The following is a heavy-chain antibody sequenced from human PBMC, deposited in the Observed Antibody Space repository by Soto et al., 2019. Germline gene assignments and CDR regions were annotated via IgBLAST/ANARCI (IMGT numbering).Heavy chain of an antibody. CDR3: ARLEGLATISYFFDF. D-gene: IGHD3-9*01. J-gene: IGHJ4*02. V-gene: IGHV4-39*01. CDR1: DDSINSDKYY. Sequence: SETLSLTCSVSDDSINSDKYYWGWIRQPPGKGLEWIGSIYYRGNAYYNPSLQTRVTISLDKSKSRFSLKLNSVTAADSAVYFCARLEGLATISYFFDFWGPGALVTVSS. CDR2: IYYRGNA.